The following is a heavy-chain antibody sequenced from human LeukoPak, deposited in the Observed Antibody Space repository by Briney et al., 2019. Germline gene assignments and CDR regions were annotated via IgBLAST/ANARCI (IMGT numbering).Heavy chain of an antibody. CDR1: GGSFSGYY. V-gene: IGHV4-4*07. Sequence: SETLSLTCAVYGGSFSGYYWSWIRQPAGKGLEWIGRMSTSGSTNYNPSLKSRVTISVDTSKNQFSLKLSSVTAADTAVYYCAREGGYSYGDAPLHFDYWGQGTLVTVSS. D-gene: IGHD5-18*01. CDR2: MSTSGST. J-gene: IGHJ4*02. CDR3: AREGGYSYGDAPLHFDY.